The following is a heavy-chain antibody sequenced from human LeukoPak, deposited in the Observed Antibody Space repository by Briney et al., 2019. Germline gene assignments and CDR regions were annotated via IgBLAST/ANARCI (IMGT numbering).Heavy chain of an antibody. D-gene: IGHD3-10*01. CDR3: AKDGAILGDYYYGSGPYIPPHYYGMDV. Sequence: GGSLRLSCAASGFTFSSYAMSWVRQAPGKGLEWVSAISGSGGSTYYADSVKGRFTISRDNSKNTLYLQMNRLRAEDTAVYYCAKDGAILGDYYYGSGPYIPPHYYGMDVWGQGTTVTVSS. V-gene: IGHV3-23*01. CDR1: GFTFSSYA. J-gene: IGHJ6*02. CDR2: ISGSGGST.